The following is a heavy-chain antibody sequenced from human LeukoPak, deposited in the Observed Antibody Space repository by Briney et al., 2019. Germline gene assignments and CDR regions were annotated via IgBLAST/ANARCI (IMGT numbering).Heavy chain of an antibody. D-gene: IGHD5-18*01. CDR2: IYTSGST. J-gene: IGHJ3*02. Sequence: PSETLSLTCAVYGGSFSGYYWSWIRQPAGKGLEWIGRIYTSGSTNYNPSLKSRVTMSVDTSKNQFSLNLRSVTAADTAMYYCARDEDTTLARAFDIWGQGTMVTVSS. V-gene: IGHV4-4*07. CDR1: GGSFSGYY. CDR3: ARDEDTTLARAFDI.